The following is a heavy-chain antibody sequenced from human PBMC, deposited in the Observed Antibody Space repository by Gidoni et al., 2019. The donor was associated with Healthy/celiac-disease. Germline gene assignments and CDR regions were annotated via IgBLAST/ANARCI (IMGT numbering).Heavy chain of an antibody. Sequence: EVQLVESGGGLVKPGGSLRLSCAASGFTFSSYRMNWVRQAPGKGLEWVSSISSSSSDIYYADSVKGRFTISRDNAKNSLYLQMNSLRAEDTAVYYCARDGDYPYYYYGMDVWGQGTTVTVSS. CDR1: GFTFSSYR. CDR2: ISSSSSDI. V-gene: IGHV3-21*01. CDR3: ARDGDYPYYYYGMDV. D-gene: IGHD4-17*01. J-gene: IGHJ6*02.